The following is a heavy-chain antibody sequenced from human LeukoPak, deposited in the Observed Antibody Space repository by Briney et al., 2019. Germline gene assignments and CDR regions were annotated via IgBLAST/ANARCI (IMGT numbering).Heavy chain of an antibody. J-gene: IGHJ4*02. D-gene: IGHD3-10*01. V-gene: IGHV1-18*01. CDR1: GYTLTELS. CDR2: ISAYNGNT. Sequence: ASVKVSCKVSGYTLTELSMHWVRQAPGKGLEWMGWISAYNGNTNYAQKLQGRVTMTTDTSTSTAYMELRSLRSDDTAVYYCARESSGSYFIWGQGTLVTVSS. CDR3: ARESSGSYFI.